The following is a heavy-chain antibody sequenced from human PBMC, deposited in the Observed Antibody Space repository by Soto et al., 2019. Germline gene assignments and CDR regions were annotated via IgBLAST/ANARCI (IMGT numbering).Heavy chain of an antibody. J-gene: IGHJ6*02. D-gene: IGHD2-21*02. CDR1: GCTFSSYA. CDR3: ARGGVVTARNYYGMDV. CDR2: IIPIFGTA. Sequence: SVKVSFKAAGCTFSSYAISWVRQAPGQGLEWMGGIIPIFGTAKYAQKFQGRVTITADESTSTAYMELSSLRSEDTAVYYCARGGVVTARNYYGMDVWGQGTTVTVSS. V-gene: IGHV1-69*13.